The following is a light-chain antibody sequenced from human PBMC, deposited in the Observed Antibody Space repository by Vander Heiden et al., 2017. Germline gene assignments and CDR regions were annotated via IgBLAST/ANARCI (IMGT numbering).Light chain of an antibody. CDR1: SSDVGGHNY. CDR2: EVS. CDR3: SSYTSIITQV. Sequence: QSALTQPASESGAHGQSITVSRTATSSDVGGHNYVSWYQQHPGKTPTLMIYEVSNRPSGVATLFSGSTSGNTSSLTISGPQAEVEADYYCSSYTSIITQVFGTGTKVTVL. V-gene: IGLV2-14*01. J-gene: IGLJ1*01.